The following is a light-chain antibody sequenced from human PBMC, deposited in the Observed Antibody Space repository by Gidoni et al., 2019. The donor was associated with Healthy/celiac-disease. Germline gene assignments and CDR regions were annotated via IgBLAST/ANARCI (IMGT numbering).Light chain of an antibody. CDR2: GAS. CDR1: QSISSSY. Sequence: EIVLTQSPGTLSLSPGERATLSCRASQSISSSYLAWYQQKPGQAPRLLIYGASSRATGIPDRCSGSGSGTDFTLTISRLEPEDFAVYYCQQYGGSFGPGTKVDIK. J-gene: IGKJ3*01. CDR3: QQYGGS. V-gene: IGKV3-20*01.